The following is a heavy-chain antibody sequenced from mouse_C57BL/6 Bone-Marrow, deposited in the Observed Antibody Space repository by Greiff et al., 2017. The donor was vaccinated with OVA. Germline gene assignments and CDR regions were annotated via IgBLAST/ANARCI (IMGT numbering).Heavy chain of an antibody. CDR2: IYPRSGNT. J-gene: IGHJ4*01. CDR1: GYTFTSYG. CDR3: ARRDDGYYPFYYAMDY. V-gene: IGHV1-81*01. D-gene: IGHD2-3*01. Sequence: VQLQQSGAELARPGASVKLSCKASGYTFTSYGISWVKQRTGQGLEWIGEIYPRSGNTYYNEKFKGKATLTADKSSSTAYMGLRSLTSEDSAVYFCARRDDGYYPFYYAMDYWGQGTSVTVSS.